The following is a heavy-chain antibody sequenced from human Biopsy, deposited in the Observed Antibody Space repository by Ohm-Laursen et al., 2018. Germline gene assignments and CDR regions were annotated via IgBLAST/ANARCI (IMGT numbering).Heavy chain of an antibody. CDR1: GFSVSSYD. CDR2: ISETSSHI. CDR3: ARDSSRRAREGDMDV. Sequence: SLRLSCAASGFSVSSYDMNWVRQAPGKGLEWISYISETSSHIYDADSVRGRFTVARDIAKNSLYLQLNSLRVEDTAVYYCARDSSRRAREGDMDVWGQGTTVTV. J-gene: IGHJ6*02. D-gene: IGHD6-6*01. V-gene: IGHV3-21*01.